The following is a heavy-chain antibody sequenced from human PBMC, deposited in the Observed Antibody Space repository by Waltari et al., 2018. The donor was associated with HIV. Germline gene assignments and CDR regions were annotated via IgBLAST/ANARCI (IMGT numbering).Heavy chain of an antibody. V-gene: IGHV1-2*06. CDR3: ARVTTVTGDSYFYYGMDV. J-gene: IGHJ6*02. Sequence: QVQLVQSGAEVRKPGASVKVSCKASGYTFTGYSLHWVRQAPGQGLEWMGRINPNGGGTNYAQKFQARVTMTRDTSIGAAYMELSSLRPNDTAVYYCARVTTVTGDSYFYYGMDVWGQGTTVTVSS. CDR1: GYTFTGYS. CDR2: INPNGGGT. D-gene: IGHD4-17*01.